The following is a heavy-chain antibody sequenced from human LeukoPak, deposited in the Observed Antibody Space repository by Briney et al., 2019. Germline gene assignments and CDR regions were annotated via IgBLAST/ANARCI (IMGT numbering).Heavy chain of an antibody. V-gene: IGHV3-11*04. Sequence: GGSLRLSCAASGFTFRDSYMSWIRQAPGKGLEWVSYISGSGTTIYSADSVKGRFTISRDNAKNSLYLQMNSLRAVDTAVYYCARAAYYFDCWGQGTLVTVSS. J-gene: IGHJ4*02. CDR1: GFTFRDSY. CDR2: ISGSGTTI. CDR3: ARAAYYFDC.